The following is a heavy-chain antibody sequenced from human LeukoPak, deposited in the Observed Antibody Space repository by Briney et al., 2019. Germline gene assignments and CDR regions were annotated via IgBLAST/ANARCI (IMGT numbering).Heavy chain of an antibody. CDR2: IHHRGTT. Sequence: SGTLSLTCAVSGDSISNSEWWSWVRQPPGKGLEWIGQIHHRGTTKYNPSLRSRFTMSVDKSKNQFSLKVTSVTAADTAVYSCAKHRGFTFDPWGPGTLVTVSS. J-gene: IGHJ5*02. CDR1: GDSISNSEW. V-gene: IGHV4-4*02. D-gene: IGHD5-12*01. CDR3: AKHRGFTFDP.